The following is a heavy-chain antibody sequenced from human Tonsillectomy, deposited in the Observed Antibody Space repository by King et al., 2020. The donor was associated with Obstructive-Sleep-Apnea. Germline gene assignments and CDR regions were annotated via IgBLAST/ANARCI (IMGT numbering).Heavy chain of an antibody. CDR3: ACNKWLIRPNDTDV. J-gene: IGHJ6*02. D-gene: IGHD6-19*01. Sequence: HVQLQESGPGLVKPSETLSLICTVSGDSISSSYWSWVRQPPGKGLEWIGYIHYSGSTNYNPSLKSRVTISVDTSKNHFSLKLSSVTAADTAVYYCACNKWLIRPNDTDVCGQGTTVTVSS. CDR1: GDSISSSY. V-gene: IGHV4-59*01. CDR2: IHYSGST.